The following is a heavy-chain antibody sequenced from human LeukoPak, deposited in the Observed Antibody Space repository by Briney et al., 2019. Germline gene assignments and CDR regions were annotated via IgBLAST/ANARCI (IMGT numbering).Heavy chain of an antibody. CDR2: INPNNGDT. V-gene: IGHV1-2*06. D-gene: IGHD2-21*01. Sequence: GASVKVSCKASGFTFNIYFLHWVRQAPGQGLEYMGRINPNNGDTNYAQKFQGRVTMTRDTATDTAYLELSRLTSGDTAVYYCTRTHIPYCAGKSCYTFDPWGQRTLVTVSS. CDR1: GFTFNIYF. J-gene: IGHJ5*02. CDR3: TRTHIPYCAGKSCYTFDP.